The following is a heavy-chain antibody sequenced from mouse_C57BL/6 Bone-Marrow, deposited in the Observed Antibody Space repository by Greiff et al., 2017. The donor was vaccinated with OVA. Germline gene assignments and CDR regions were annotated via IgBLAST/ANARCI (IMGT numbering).Heavy chain of an antibody. J-gene: IGHJ4*01. Sequence: EVMLVESGEGLVKPGGSLKLSCAASGFTFSSYAMSSVRQTPEKRLEWVAYISSGGDYIYYADTVKGRFTISRDNARNTLYLQMSSLKSEDTAMYYCTRDNYGSSLYAMDYWGQGTSVTVSS. D-gene: IGHD1-1*01. CDR2: ISSGGDYI. V-gene: IGHV5-9-1*02. CDR3: TRDNYGSSLYAMDY. CDR1: GFTFSSYA.